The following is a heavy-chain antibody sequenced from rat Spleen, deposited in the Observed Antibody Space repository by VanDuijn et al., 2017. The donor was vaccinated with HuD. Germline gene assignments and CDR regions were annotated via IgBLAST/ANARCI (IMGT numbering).Heavy chain of an antibody. CDR3: ARPRVQGYVMDA. CDR2: ISSGGGGN. Sequence: EVQLVESGGGLVQPGRSLKLSCAASGFTFNNYGMAWVRQAPTKGLEWVASISSGGGGNYYPDSVKGRFTISRDNAKSTLYLQMDSLRSEDTASYFCARPRVQGYVMDAWGQGASVTVSS. V-gene: IGHV5-29*01. D-gene: IGHD1-4*01. CDR1: GFTFNNYG. J-gene: IGHJ4*01.